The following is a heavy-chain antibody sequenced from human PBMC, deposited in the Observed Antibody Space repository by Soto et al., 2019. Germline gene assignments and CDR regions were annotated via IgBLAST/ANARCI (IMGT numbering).Heavy chain of an antibody. CDR2: IYHSGST. Sequence: SETLSLTCAVSGGSISSGGYSWSWIRQPPGKGQEWIGYIYHSGSTYYNPSLKSRVTISVDTSKNQFSLKLSSVTAADTAVYYCARESAAGNYYYYGMDVWGQGTTVTVSS. D-gene: IGHD6-13*01. J-gene: IGHJ6*02. CDR1: GGSISSGGYS. CDR3: ARESAAGNYYYYGMDV. V-gene: IGHV4-30-2*05.